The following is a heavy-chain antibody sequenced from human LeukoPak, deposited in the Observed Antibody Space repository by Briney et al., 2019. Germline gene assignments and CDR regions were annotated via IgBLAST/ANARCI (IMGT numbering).Heavy chain of an antibody. CDR1: GGSFSDYY. V-gene: IGHV4-59*10. CDR3: ARRVAYSSSSDWYFDL. Sequence: SETLSLTCAVYGGSFSDYYWSWIRQPPGKGLEWIGRIYTSGSTNYNPSLKSRVTMSVDTSKNQFSLKLSSVTAADTAVYYCARRVAYSSSSDWYFDLWGRGTLVTVSS. D-gene: IGHD6-6*01. J-gene: IGHJ2*01. CDR2: IYTSGST.